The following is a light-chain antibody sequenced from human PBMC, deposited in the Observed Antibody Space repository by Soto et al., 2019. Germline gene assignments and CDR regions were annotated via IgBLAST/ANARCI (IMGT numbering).Light chain of an antibody. CDR3: VQGTPRPRT. CDR2: EVS. J-gene: IGKJ1*01. V-gene: IGKV2-30*01. CDR1: QSLVYSGGNTY. Sequence: DVVMTQSPLSLSVILGQPASISCRSSQSLVYSGGNTYLSWFQQRPGQSPRRLIYEVSKRDSGVPARFSGSGAGTDFTLKISSVEAEDFGVYYCVQGTPRPRTFGQGTKVDIK.